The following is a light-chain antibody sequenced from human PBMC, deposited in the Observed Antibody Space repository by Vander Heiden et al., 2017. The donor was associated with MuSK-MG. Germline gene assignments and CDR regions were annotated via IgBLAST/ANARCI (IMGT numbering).Light chain of an antibody. J-gene: IGKJ1*01. CDR1: QSISNY. Sequence: DIQMTQSPSSLSASVEDRVTITCRASQSISNYLNWYQQKPGKAPQLLIYTASSLQSGVPSRFSGSGSGTDFTLTISSLQPEDFATYYCQQRDSTPRTFGQGTKVEIK. CDR2: TAS. CDR3: QQRDSTPRT. V-gene: IGKV1-39*01.